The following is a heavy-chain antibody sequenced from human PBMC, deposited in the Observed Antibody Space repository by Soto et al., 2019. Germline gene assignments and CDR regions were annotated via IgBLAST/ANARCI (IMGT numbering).Heavy chain of an antibody. D-gene: IGHD3-9*01. CDR3: GRLEGLATISYYFDY. CDR1: GDSLSRSSYY. CDR2: VYYSGST. J-gene: IGHJ4*02. Sequence: ETLSLTCNVSGDSLSRSSYYWGWFRQPPGKGLEWIGSVYYSGSTYYNPSLESRVTISVDKSKNQFSLKLMSLSAADTAVYYCGRLEGLATISYYFDYWGQGALVTVSS. V-gene: IGHV4-39*01.